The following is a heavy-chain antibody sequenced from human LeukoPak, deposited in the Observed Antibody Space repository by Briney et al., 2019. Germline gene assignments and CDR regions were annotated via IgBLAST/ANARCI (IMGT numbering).Heavy chain of an antibody. V-gene: IGHV1-8*01. CDR3: ARSQGATTFLSYYYYYGMDV. J-gene: IGHJ6*02. CDR2: MNPNSGNT. CDR1: GYTFTSYD. D-gene: IGHD1-26*01. Sequence: ASVKVSCKASGYTFTSYDINWVRQATGRGLEWMGWMNPNSGNTGYAQKFQGRVTMTRNTSISTAYMELSSLRSEDTAVYYCARSQGATTFLSYYYYYGMDVWGQGTTVTVSS.